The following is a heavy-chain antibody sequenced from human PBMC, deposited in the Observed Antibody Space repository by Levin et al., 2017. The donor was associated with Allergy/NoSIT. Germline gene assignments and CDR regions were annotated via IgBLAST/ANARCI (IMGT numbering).Heavy chain of an antibody. Sequence: GGSLRLSCAASRFPFSNYAMTWVRQAPGKGLEWVSAISGSGGDTYYADSVNGRFTISRDNSKNTLYLQMSSLRAEDTALYYCARARRDRYYDGSGFYYADFDLWGQGTLATVSS. V-gene: IGHV3-23*01. CDR2: ISGSGGDT. D-gene: IGHD3-22*01. CDR3: ARARRDRYYDGSGFYYADFDL. CDR1: RFPFSNYA. J-gene: IGHJ4*02.